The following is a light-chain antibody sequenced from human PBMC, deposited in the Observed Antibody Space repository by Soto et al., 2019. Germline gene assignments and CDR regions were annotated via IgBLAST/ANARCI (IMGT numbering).Light chain of an antibody. Sequence: NFMLTQPHSVSGSPGKTVTISCTRSSGSIASNYVQWYQQRPGSSPSIVIYEDDQRPSGVPDRVSGSIDSSSSSASLTISGLKTDEEADYYCQSYDSDTVIFGGGTKLTVL. V-gene: IGLV6-57*01. J-gene: IGLJ2*01. CDR1: SGSIASNY. CDR3: QSYDSDTVI. CDR2: EDD.